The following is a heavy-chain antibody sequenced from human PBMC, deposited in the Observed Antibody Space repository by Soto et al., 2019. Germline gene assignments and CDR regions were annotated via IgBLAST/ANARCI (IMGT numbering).Heavy chain of an antibody. J-gene: IGHJ6*02. D-gene: IGHD3-9*01. Sequence: QVQLVQSGAEVKKPGSSVKVSCKASGGTFSSYTISWVRQAPGQGLEWMGRIIPILGIANYAQKFQGRVTITAEQSTSTDYMELSSLRSEDTVVYYCARSHYDILTGYYEGYYYYYGMDVWGQGTTVTVSS. CDR1: GGTFSSYT. CDR3: ARSHYDILTGYYEGYYYYYGMDV. CDR2: IIPILGIA. V-gene: IGHV1-69*02.